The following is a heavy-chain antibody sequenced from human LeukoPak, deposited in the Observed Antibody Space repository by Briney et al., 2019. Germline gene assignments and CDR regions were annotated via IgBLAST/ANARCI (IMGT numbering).Heavy chain of an antibody. J-gene: IGHJ3*02. CDR1: GFTFSSYA. V-gene: IGHV3-30*04. CDR3: ARENMIVVAPDVFDI. Sequence: GRSLRLSCAASGFTFSSYAMHWVRQAPGKGLEWVAVISYDGSNKYYADSVKGRFTISRDNSKNTLYLQMNSLRAEDTAVYYCARENMIVVAPDVFDIWGQGTMVTVSS. D-gene: IGHD3-22*01. CDR2: ISYDGSNK.